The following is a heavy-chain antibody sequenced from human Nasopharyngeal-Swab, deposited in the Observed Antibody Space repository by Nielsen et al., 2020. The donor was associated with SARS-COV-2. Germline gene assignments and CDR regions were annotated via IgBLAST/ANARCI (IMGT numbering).Heavy chain of an antibody. CDR1: GFRFDSYA. J-gene: IGHJ4*02. CDR3: AKDMAAGYFFDF. V-gene: IGHV3-23*01. D-gene: IGHD6-13*01. Sequence: GGSRRLSCAASGFRFDSYAMSWVRQAEGKGLEWVSAIRGSGITTYYADSVKGRFTISRDNSKNTVYLQMDSLRAEDAAIYYCAKDMAAGYFFDFWGQGTLVTVSS. CDR2: IRGSGITT.